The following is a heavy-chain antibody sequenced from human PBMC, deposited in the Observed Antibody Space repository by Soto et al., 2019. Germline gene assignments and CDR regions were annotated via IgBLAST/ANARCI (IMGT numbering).Heavy chain of an antibody. CDR3: ASRYGYYFDY. D-gene: IGHD3-9*01. Sequence: QVQLQESGPGLVRPSETLSLTCTVSGGSISSYYWSWIRQPPGKGLEWIGYIYYSGSTNYNPSLKSRVTISVDTSTTPLSLKLSSVTAADTAVYYCASRYGYYFDYWGQGTLVTVSS. V-gene: IGHV4-59*08. CDR2: IYYSGST. J-gene: IGHJ4*02. CDR1: GGSISSYY.